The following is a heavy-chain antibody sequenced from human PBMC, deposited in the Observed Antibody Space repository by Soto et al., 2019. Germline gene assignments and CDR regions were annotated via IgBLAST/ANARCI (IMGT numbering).Heavy chain of an antibody. D-gene: IGHD3-3*01. J-gene: IGHJ4*02. CDR2: MNPNSGNT. CDR1: GYTFTSYD. CDR3: ARRITIFGVADIGLGH. Sequence: AAVKVSCKASGYTFTSYDTNWVRQATGQGLEWMGWMNPNSGNTGYAQKFQGRVTMTRNTSISTAYMELSSLRSEDTAVYYCARRITIFGVADIGLGHWGQGTLVTVSS. V-gene: IGHV1-8*01.